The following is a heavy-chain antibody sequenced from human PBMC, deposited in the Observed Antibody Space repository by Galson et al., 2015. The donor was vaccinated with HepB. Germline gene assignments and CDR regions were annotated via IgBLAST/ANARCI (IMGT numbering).Heavy chain of an antibody. V-gene: IGHV3-7*03. Sequence: SLRLSCAASGFTFSSFWMTWIRQAPGKGLEWVANIKQDGSEMHYVDSVKGRFTISRDNAKNSLYLQMNSLRAEDTAVYYCARVVNYYGPGNLDYWGQGTLVTVSS. J-gene: IGHJ4*02. CDR1: GFTFSSFW. CDR2: IKQDGSEM. CDR3: ARVVNYYGPGNLDY. D-gene: IGHD3-10*01.